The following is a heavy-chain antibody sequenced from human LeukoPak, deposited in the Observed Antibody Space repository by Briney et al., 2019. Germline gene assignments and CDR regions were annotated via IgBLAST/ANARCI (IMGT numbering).Heavy chain of an antibody. CDR1: GFTVSSNY. CDR2: IYYSGST. Sequence: PGGSLRLSCAASGFTVSSNYMSWVRQAPGKGLEWIGSIYYSGSTYYNPSLKSRVTISVDTSKNQFSLKLSSVTAADTAVYYCARATRDGYMEGDAFDIWGQGTMVTVSS. J-gene: IGHJ3*02. CDR3: ARATRDGYMEGDAFDI. D-gene: IGHD5-24*01. V-gene: IGHV4-39*07.